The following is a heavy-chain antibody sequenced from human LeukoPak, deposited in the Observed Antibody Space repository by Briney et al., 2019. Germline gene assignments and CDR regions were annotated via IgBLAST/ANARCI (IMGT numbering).Heavy chain of an antibody. CDR2: INHSGST. D-gene: IGHD6-6*01. Sequence: PSETLSLTCTVSGGSISSYYWSWIRQPPGKGLEWIGEINHSGSTNYNPSLKSRVTISVDTSKNQFSLKLSSVTAADTAVYYCARHVVWAPTDYWGQGTLVTVSS. J-gene: IGHJ4*02. CDR1: GGSISSYY. CDR3: ARHVVWAPTDY. V-gene: IGHV4-34*01.